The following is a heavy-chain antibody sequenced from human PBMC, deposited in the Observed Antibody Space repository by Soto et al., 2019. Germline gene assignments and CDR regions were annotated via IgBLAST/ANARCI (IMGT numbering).Heavy chain of an antibody. V-gene: IGHV3-15*07. Sequence: QVVESGGGLVTPGASISLSCVGSGFDFTPAWMHWVRQAPGTGLEWVGRIKSKGSGGTTDYSAPVKGRFTISRDDSKNTVSLQMNSLKSEDTAVYFCSKQRGPSGYSYYGLEVWGQGITVTVTS. CDR1: GFDFTPAW. CDR2: IKSKGSGGTT. CDR3: SKQRGPSGYSYYGLEV. J-gene: IGHJ6*01. D-gene: IGHD2-15*01.